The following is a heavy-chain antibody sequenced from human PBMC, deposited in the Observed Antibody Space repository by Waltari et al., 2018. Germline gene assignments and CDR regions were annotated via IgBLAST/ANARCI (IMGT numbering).Heavy chain of an antibody. CDR2: IFSSGST. D-gene: IGHD2-21*01. Sequence: QLQLQQSGPGLVKPSQTLSLACSLSGDSISGSYYWNWDRQTAGEGREWLGSIFSSGSTKYNPSLQSRATISIVNKTQFSLKLAAVTAADTAVYYCARSDVVVAPARNNYYFPMEVWGQGTTVTVSS. V-gene: IGHV4-61*09. J-gene: IGHJ6*03. CDR3: ARSDVVVAPARNNYYFPMEV. CDR1: GDSISGSYY.